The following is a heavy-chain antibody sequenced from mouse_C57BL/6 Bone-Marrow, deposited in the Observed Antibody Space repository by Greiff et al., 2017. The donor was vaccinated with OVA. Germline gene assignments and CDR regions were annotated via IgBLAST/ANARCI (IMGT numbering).Heavy chain of an antibody. J-gene: IGHJ1*03. CDR2: IYIGNGYT. CDR1: GYTFTSYG. Sequence: EVQLQQSGAELVRPGSSVKMSCKTSGYTFTSYGINWVKQRPGQGLEWIGYIYIGNGYTEYNEKFKGKATLTSDTSSSTAYMQLSSLTSEDSAIYFCARAYSNYPLAYWYFDVWGTGTTVTVSS. CDR3: ARAYSNYPLAYWYFDV. D-gene: IGHD2-5*01. V-gene: IGHV1-58*01.